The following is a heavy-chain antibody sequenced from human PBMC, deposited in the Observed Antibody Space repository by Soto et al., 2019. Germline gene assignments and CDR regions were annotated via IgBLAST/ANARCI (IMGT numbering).Heavy chain of an antibody. CDR3: ARAPVVVPDV. Sequence: LSLTCTVSGGSISSGDYYWSWIRQPPGKGLEWIGYIYYSGSTYYNPSLKSRVTISVDTSKNQFSLKLSSVTAAATAVYYCARAPVVVPDVWRKGTPATVPS. CDR1: GGSISSGDYY. CDR2: IYYSGST. V-gene: IGHV4-30-4*01. J-gene: IGHJ6*03. D-gene: IGHD3-22*01.